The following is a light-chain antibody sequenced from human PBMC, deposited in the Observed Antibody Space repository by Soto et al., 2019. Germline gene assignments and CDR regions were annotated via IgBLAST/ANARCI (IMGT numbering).Light chain of an antibody. CDR2: GVS. Sequence: DIQMTQSPSSLSASVGDRVTITCRASQSISRYLNWYQQKAGKAPNLLIYGVSNLQSGVPSRFSGSASGTDFTLTISSLQPEDFATYYCQQSYSTPRTFGQGTKVEI. CDR3: QQSYSTPRT. V-gene: IGKV1-39*01. CDR1: QSISRY. J-gene: IGKJ1*01.